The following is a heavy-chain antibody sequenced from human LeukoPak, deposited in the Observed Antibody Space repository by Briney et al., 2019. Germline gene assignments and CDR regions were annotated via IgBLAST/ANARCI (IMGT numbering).Heavy chain of an antibody. Sequence: PSETLSLTCTVSDGSISSYYWSWIRQPPGKGLEWIGYIYYSGSTNYNPSLKSRVTISVNTSKNQFSLKLSSVTAADTAVYYCARDHRGYCSSTGCLQPTYYYYYMDVWGKGTTVTVSS. CDR2: IYYSGST. CDR3: ARDHRGYCSSTGCLQPTYYYYYMDV. CDR1: DGSISSYY. D-gene: IGHD2-2*01. V-gene: IGHV4-59*01. J-gene: IGHJ6*03.